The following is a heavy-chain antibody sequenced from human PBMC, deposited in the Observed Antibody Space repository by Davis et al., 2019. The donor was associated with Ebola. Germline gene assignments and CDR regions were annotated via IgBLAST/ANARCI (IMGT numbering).Heavy chain of an antibody. D-gene: IGHD2-2*01. V-gene: IGHV1-69*13. CDR3: ASGPYQLPHPRYYYYYYYMDV. CDR1: GYTFTSYG. CDR2: IIPIFGTA. J-gene: IGHJ6*03. Sequence: SVKVSCKASGYTFTSYGISWVRQAPGQGLEWMGGIIPIFGTANYAQKFQGRVTITADESTSTAYMELSSLRSEDTAVYYCASGPYQLPHPRYYYYYYYMDVWGKGTTVTVSS.